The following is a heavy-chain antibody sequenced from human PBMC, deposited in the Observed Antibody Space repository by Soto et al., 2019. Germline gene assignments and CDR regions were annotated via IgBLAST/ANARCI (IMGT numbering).Heavy chain of an antibody. CDR1: GFTFSNYA. CDR3: AKSGSSTSARFSVCDY. Sequence: EVQLLESGGGFVQPGGSLRLSCAASGFTFSNYAMTWVRQAPGKGLEWVSIISGSGSTAYYADSVRGRFTISRDISKNTLYLQLDSLRAEDTAVYYCAKSGSSTSARFSVCDYWGQGTLVTVSS. V-gene: IGHV3-23*01. D-gene: IGHD3-10*01. CDR2: ISGSGSTA. J-gene: IGHJ4*02.